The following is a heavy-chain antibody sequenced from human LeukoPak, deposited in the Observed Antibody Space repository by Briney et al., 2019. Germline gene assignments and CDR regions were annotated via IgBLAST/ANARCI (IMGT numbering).Heavy chain of an antibody. Sequence: SQTLSLTCTVSGGSISSGGYYWSWIRQHPGKGLECIGYIYYSGSTYYNPSLKSRVTISVDTSKNQFSLKLSSVTAADTAVYYRARELLWFGERYEGWFDPWGQGTLVTVSS. D-gene: IGHD3-10*01. CDR1: GGSISSGGYY. CDR3: ARELLWFGERYEGWFDP. V-gene: IGHV4-31*03. CDR2: IYYSGST. J-gene: IGHJ5*02.